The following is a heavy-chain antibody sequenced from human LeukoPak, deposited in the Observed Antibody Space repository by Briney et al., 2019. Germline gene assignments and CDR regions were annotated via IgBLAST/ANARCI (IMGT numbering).Heavy chain of an antibody. CDR3: ASSGTRAFDI. CDR1: GFTFSTYA. D-gene: IGHD1-26*01. CDR2: ISGSGGGT. V-gene: IGHV3-23*01. Sequence: GGSLRLSCAASGFTFSTYAMSWVRQAAGKGLEWVSLISGSGGGTYYADSVKGRFTISRDNSKNTLYLQMNSLRAEDTAVYYCASSGTRAFDIWGQGTMVTVSS. J-gene: IGHJ3*02.